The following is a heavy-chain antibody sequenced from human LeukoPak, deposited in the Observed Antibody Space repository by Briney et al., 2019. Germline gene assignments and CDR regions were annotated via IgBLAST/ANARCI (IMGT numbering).Heavy chain of an antibody. D-gene: IGHD6-19*01. Sequence: SETLSLTCAVYGVSFSGYYWSWIRQPPGKGLEWIGEINHSGSTNYNPSLKSRVTISVDTSKNQFSLKLSSVTAADTAVYYCARGRSRTQWLVPLYYYYMDVWGKGTTVTVSS. CDR3: ARGRSRTQWLVPLYYYYMDV. V-gene: IGHV4-34*01. J-gene: IGHJ6*03. CDR2: INHSGST. CDR1: GVSFSGYY.